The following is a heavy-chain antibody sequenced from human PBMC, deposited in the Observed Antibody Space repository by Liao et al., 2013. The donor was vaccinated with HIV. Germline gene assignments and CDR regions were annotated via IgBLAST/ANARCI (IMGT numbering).Heavy chain of an antibody. V-gene: IGHV4-61*02. CDR1: GGSISSGSYY. J-gene: IGHJ6*03. CDR2: IYYRGST. CDR3: ARVGMTTITGYYYYIDV. Sequence: QVQLQESGPGLVRPSQTLSLTCTVSGGSISSGSYYWSWIRQPAGKGLEWIGRIYYRGSTYYNPSLRSRVTISVDTSKNHFSLRLTSVTAADTAVYYCARVGMTTITGYYYYIDVWGKGTTVTVSS. D-gene: IGHD5-24*01.